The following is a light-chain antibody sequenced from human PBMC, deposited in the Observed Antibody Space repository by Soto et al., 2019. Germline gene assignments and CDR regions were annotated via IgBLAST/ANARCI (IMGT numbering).Light chain of an antibody. Sequence: DIQMTQYPSTLSASVGDRVTITYRASQDIDTWLAWYQQKPGIHPTLLMYKASILESDVPSRFSSSGSETEFTLTISSLQPDDFATYYCQHYKTYSRTFGQGTKLDI. J-gene: IGKJ1*01. CDR3: QHYKTYSRT. CDR1: QDIDTW. V-gene: IGKV1-5*03. CDR2: KAS.